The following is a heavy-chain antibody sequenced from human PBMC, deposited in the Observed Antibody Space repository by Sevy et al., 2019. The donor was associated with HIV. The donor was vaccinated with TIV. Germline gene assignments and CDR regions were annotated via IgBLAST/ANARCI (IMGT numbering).Heavy chain of an antibody. CDR2: IKSKTDGGTT. CDR3: TTDLLVVVITGERFDP. V-gene: IGHV3-15*01. D-gene: IGHD3-22*01. J-gene: IGHJ5*02. Sequence: GGSLRLSCAASGFTFSNAWMSWVRQAPGKGLEWVGRIKSKTDGGTTDYAAPVKGRFTISRDDSKNTLYLQMNSLKTEDTAVYYCTTDLLVVVITGERFDPWGQGTLVTVSS. CDR1: GFTFSNAW.